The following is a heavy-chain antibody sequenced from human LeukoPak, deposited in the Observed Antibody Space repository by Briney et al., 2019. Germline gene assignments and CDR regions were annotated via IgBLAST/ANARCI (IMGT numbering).Heavy chain of an antibody. CDR3: VKRRYDSSGHFDS. V-gene: IGHV3-23*01. CDR2: ISGSGRGGST. CDR1: GFTFNSYA. Sequence: GGSLRLSCAASGFTFNSYAMSWVRQAPGKGLEWVSGISGSGRGGSTYYADSVKGRFTISRDNSKNTLYLQMNSLRAEDTAVYYCVKRRYDSSGHFDSWGQGTLVTVSS. D-gene: IGHD3-22*01. J-gene: IGHJ4*02.